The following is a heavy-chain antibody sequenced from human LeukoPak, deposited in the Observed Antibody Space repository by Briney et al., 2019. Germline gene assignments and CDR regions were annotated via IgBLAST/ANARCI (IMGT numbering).Heavy chain of an antibody. CDR2: ISSSSSYI. V-gene: IGHV3-21*01. Sequence: GGSLRVFCAASGFTFSSYSMNWVRQAPGKGLEWVSSISSSSSYIYYADAVEGRFTISRDNAKNSLYLQMNSLRAEDTAVYYCARDGDSSSRHIDAFDIWGQGTMVTVSS. CDR1: GFTFSSYS. J-gene: IGHJ3*02. D-gene: IGHD6-13*01. CDR3: ARDGDSSSRHIDAFDI.